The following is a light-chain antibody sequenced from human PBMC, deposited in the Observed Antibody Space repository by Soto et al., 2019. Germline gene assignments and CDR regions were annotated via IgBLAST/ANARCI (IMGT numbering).Light chain of an antibody. CDR1: QSINNC. CDR2: AAS. J-gene: IGKJ3*01. Sequence: DIQMTQSPSSLSASVGDRVTITCRASQSINNCLNWYQQKPGKAPKLLIYAASSLQSGVPSRFGGSGSGTHFTLTISSLQPEDFATYYCQQGFNTPNTFGPGTKVDIK. CDR3: QQGFNTPNT. V-gene: IGKV1-39*01.